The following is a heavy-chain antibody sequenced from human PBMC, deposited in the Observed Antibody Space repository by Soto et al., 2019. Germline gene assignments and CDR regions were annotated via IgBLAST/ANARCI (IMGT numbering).Heavy chain of an antibody. CDR1: GFTFSRYV. V-gene: IGHV3-30-3*01. Sequence: QVQLVESGGGVVQPGTSLRLSCLASGFTFSRYVMHWVRQAPGKGLEWVAVISHDETNKYYADSVKGRFTVSRDNSMDTLYLQMNSLRAGDTAMYYCARARQLYLYGMDVWGQGTTVTVSS. CDR3: ARARQLYLYGMDV. J-gene: IGHJ6*02. D-gene: IGHD2-8*01. CDR2: ISHDETNK.